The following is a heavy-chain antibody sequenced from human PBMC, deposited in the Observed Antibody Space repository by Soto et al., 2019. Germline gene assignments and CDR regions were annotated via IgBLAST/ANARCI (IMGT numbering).Heavy chain of an antibody. J-gene: IGHJ4*01. CDR2: IGTDSNT. CDR3: VRKNPGTRPFDY. V-gene: IGHV3-23*01. CDR1: GVTFDTYA. Sequence: GGSLRLSCAAAGVTFDTYAMNWVRQAPGKGLAWVSAIGTDSNTYYADSVKGRFTISRDNSRTTLYLQMNSLRAEDTALYYCVRKNPGTRPFDYWGQGTLVTVS.